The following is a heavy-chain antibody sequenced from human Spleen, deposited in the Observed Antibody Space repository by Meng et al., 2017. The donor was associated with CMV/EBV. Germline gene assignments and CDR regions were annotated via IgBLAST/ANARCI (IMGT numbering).Heavy chain of an antibody. V-gene: IGHV1-18*01. Sequence: CKASGYTFTSYGISWVRQAPGQGLEWMGWISAYNGNTNYAQKLQGRVTMTTDTSTSTAYMQLRSLRSDDTAVYYCARERGYDDNWFDPWGQGTLVTVSS. CDR1: GYTFTSYG. D-gene: IGHD5-12*01. J-gene: IGHJ5*02. CDR3: ARERGYDDNWFDP. CDR2: ISAYNGNT.